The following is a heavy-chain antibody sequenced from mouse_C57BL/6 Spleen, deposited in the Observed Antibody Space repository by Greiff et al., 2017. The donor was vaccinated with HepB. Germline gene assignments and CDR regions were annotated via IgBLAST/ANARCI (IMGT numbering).Heavy chain of an antibody. CDR1: GFSFTSYG. J-gene: IGHJ3*01. CDR3: AKIVDGYYPLFAY. CDR2: IWRGGST. D-gene: IGHD2-3*01. Sequence: VKLQESGPGLVQPSQSLSITCTVSGFSFTSYGVHWVRQSPGKGLEWLGVIWRGGSTDYNAAFMSRLSITKDNSKSQVFFKMNSLQADDTAIYYCAKIVDGYYPLFAYWGQGTLVTVSA. V-gene: IGHV2-5*01.